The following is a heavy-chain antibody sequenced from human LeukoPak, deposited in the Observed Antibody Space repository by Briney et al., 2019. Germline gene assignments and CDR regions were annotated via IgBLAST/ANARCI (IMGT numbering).Heavy chain of an antibody. CDR1: GYTFTSYG. CDR3: ARGRSGYDNYYYYGMDV. V-gene: IGHV1-18*04. CDR2: ISAYNGNT. J-gene: IGHJ6*04. Sequence: ASVKVSCKASGYTFTSYGISWVRQAPGQGLEWMGWISAYNGNTNCAQKLQGRVTMTTDTSTSAAYMELRSLRSDDTAVYYCARGRSGYDNYYYYGMDVWGKGTTVTVSS. D-gene: IGHD5-12*01.